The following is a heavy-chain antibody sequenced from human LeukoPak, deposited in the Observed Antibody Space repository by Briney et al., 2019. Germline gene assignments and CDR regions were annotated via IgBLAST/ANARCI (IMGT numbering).Heavy chain of an antibody. V-gene: IGHV3-30*02. CDR2: IRFDGSKK. J-gene: IGHJ4*02. Sequence: PGGSLRLSCAASGFTFSSYGMHWVRQAPGKGLEWVAFIRFDGSKKYYSDSVKGRFSISRDNAKNSLYLQMNSLRAEDTAVYYCARIAAAGIDYWGQGALVAVSS. CDR1: GFTFSSYG. D-gene: IGHD6-13*01. CDR3: ARIAAAGIDY.